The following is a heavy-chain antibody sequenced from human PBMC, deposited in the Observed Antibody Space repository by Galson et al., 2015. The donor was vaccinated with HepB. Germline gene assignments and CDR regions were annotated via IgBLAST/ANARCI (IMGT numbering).Heavy chain of an antibody. CDR1: GYTFTNYY. J-gene: IGHJ3*02. V-gene: IGHV1-46*01. CDR3: ARGGRRDGYKSDAFDI. D-gene: IGHD5-24*01. CDR2: INPSGGST. Sequence: SVKVSCKASGYTFTNYYMHWVRQAPGQGLEWLGVINPSGGSTSYAQKFQGRVTMTRDTSTSTVYMELSRLRSEDTAVYFCARGGRRDGYKSDAFDIWGQGTMVTVSS.